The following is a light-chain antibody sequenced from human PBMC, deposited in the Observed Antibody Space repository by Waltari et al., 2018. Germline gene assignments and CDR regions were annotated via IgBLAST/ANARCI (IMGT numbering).Light chain of an antibody. Sequence: QSALTQPASVSGSPGQSITISCTGTSSDVGAYHSVAWFQQHPGNAPKLIIFDVSDRPAGISNRFSGSKSGNTASLTISGLQDEDEADYYCSSYTRATTLVFGGGTRVTVL. V-gene: IGLV2-14*03. CDR3: SSYTRATTLV. J-gene: IGLJ2*01. CDR1: SSDVGAYHS. CDR2: DVS.